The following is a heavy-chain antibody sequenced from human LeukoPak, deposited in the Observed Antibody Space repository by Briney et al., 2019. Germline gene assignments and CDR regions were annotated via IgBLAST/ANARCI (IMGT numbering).Heavy chain of an antibody. CDR3: ARYIDTTDAFDI. CDR2: IRYDGSNK. D-gene: IGHD1-1*01. J-gene: IGHJ3*02. CDR1: GFTFSSYG. Sequence: GGSLRLSCAASGFTFSSYGMHWVRQAPGKGLEWVAFIRYDGSNKYFAESVKGRFTISRDNSKNTLYLQMNSLRAEDTAVYYCARYIDTTDAFDIWGQGTMVTVSS. V-gene: IGHV3-30*02.